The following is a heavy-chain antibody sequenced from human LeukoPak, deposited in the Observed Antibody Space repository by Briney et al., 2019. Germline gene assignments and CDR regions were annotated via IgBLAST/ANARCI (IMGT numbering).Heavy chain of an antibody. CDR3: AREAQTVTYYYYMDV. CDR1: GFTFSSYW. CDR2: IKQDGSEK. D-gene: IGHD4-17*01. J-gene: IGHJ6*03. V-gene: IGHV3-7*01. Sequence: GGSLRLSCAASGFTFSSYWMSWVRQAPGKGLEWVANIKQDGSEKYYVDSVKGRFTISRDNAKNSLYLQMNSLRAEDTAVYYCAREAQTVTYYYYMDVWGKGTTVTVSS.